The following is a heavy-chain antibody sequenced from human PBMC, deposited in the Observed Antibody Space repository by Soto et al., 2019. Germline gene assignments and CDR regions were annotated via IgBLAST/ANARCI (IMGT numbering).Heavy chain of an antibody. CDR2: IYFTGAT. CDR1: GGSIGSGTSY. CDR3: ASKTRRGYSYGIDY. D-gene: IGHD2-21*02. J-gene: IGHJ4*02. V-gene: IGHV4-31*03. Sequence: QVQLQESGPGLVKPSQTLSLTCNVSGGSIGSGTSYWTWIRQHPGEGLEWIGHIYFTGATYSNPSLRSRHTMSVDTSRNQFTLKLTSLAAAYTATYSCASKTRRGYSYGIDYWGQETVVT.